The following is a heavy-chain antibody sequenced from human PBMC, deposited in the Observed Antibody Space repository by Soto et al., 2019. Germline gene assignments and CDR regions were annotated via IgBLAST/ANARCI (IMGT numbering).Heavy chain of an antibody. D-gene: IGHD3-10*01. CDR3: ARLSVYYYYYMDV. CDR2: IYYSGST. J-gene: IGHJ6*03. V-gene: IGHV4-59*08. Sequence: QVQLQESGPGLVKPSETLSLTCTVSGGSISSYYWSWIRQPPGKGLEWIGYIYYSGSTNYNPSLKSRVTISVDTSKKQFSLKLSSVTAADTAVYYCARLSVYYYYYMDVWGKGTTVTVSS. CDR1: GGSISSYY.